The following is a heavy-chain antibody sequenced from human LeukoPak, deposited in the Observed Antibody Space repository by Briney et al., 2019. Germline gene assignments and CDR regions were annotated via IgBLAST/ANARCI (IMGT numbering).Heavy chain of an antibody. CDR2: ISGSGGST. Sequence: PGGTLRLSCAASGFTFSSYGMSWVRQAPGKGLEWVSAISGSGGSTYYADSVKGRFTISRDNSKNTLYLQMNSLRAEDTAVYYCARGTGEITLQVYYYYYYMDVWGKGTTVTVSS. CDR1: GFTFSSYG. J-gene: IGHJ6*03. CDR3: ARGTGEITLQVYYYYYYMDV. D-gene: IGHD1-14*01. V-gene: IGHV3-23*01.